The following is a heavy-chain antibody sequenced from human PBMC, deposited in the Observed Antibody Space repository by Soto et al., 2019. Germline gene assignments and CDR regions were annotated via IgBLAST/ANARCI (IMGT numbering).Heavy chain of an antibody. J-gene: IGHJ6*02. D-gene: IGHD2-15*01. V-gene: IGHV3-11*06. Sequence: GGSLRLSCAASGFTFSDYYMSWIRQAPGKGLEWVSYISSSSSYTNCADSVKGRFTISRDNAKNSLYLQMNSLRAEDTAVYYCARDGCSGGTCYTGRYGMAVWGQGTTVTVSS. CDR2: ISSSSSYT. CDR3: ARDGCSGGTCYTGRYGMAV. CDR1: GFTFSDYY.